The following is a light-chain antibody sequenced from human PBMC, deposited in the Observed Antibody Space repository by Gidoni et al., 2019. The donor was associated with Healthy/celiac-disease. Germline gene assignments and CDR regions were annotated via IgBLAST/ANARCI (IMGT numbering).Light chain of an antibody. CDR2: DAS. Sequence: DIQMTQSPSTLSASVGDRVTITCRASQSMSSWLAWYQQKPGKAPKLLIYDASSLESGVPSRFSGSGSGTEFTLTISSLQPDDFATYYCQQYNTWTFXQXTKVXIK. V-gene: IGKV1-5*01. J-gene: IGKJ1*01. CDR1: QSMSSW. CDR3: QQYNTWT.